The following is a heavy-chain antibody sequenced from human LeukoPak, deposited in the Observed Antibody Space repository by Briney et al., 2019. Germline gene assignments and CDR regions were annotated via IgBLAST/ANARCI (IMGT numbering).Heavy chain of an antibody. Sequence: SVKVSCKASGYTFTSYAMNWVRQAPGQGLEWMGGIIPIFGTANYAQKFQGRVTITADESTSTAYMELSSLRSEDTAVYYCARDVAGYYGSGTLDYWGQGTLVTVSS. J-gene: IGHJ4*02. CDR1: GYTFTSYA. CDR2: IIPIFGTA. CDR3: ARDVAGYYGSGTLDY. V-gene: IGHV1-69*13. D-gene: IGHD3-10*01.